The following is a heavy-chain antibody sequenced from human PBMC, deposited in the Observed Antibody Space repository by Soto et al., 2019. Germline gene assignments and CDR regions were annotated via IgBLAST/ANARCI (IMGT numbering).Heavy chain of an antibody. J-gene: IGHJ2*01. V-gene: IGHV2-5*02. CDR3: AHAAFEGFWSGSGCYTEDYWYFDI. CDR2: IYWDDDK. D-gene: IGHD3-3*01. CDR1: GFSLTTSGVG. Sequence: QITLKESGPTLAKPTQTLTLTCTFSGFSLTTSGVGVGWIRQPPGKALEWLALIYWDDDKRYSPSLKTRLTSTTDTSKNQVVLTMTNMDPVDTATYYSAHAAFEGFWSGSGCYTEDYWYFDIWGRGTLVTVSS.